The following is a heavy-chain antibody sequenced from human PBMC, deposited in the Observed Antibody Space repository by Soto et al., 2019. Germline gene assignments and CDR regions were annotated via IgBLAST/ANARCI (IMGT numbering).Heavy chain of an antibody. D-gene: IGHD6-13*01. V-gene: IGHV1-69*13. CDR2: IIPIFGTA. CDR1: GGTFSSSA. CDR3: ARDGAADGIGYCMDV. J-gene: IGHJ6*02. Sequence: SVKVSCKDSGGTFSSSATSWVRQAPGQGLEWMGGIIPIFGTANYAQKLQGRVTITADESTSTAYMELSSLRSEDTAVYYCARDGAADGIGYCMDVYREVTSVPV.